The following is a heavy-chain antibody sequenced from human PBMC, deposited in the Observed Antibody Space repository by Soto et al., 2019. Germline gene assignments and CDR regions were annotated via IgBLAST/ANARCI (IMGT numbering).Heavy chain of an antibody. J-gene: IGHJ4*02. Sequence: KTGGSLRLSCAASGFTFSSYSMNWVRQAPGKGLEWVSSISGSGNYTHYADFLRGRFTISRDNAKTSLYLQMNSLRAEDTAVYYCAREGINNYNEYYFDSWGQGNVVTVSS. D-gene: IGHD4-4*01. V-gene: IGHV3-21*01. CDR3: AREGINNYNEYYFDS. CDR2: ISGSGNYT. CDR1: GFTFSSYS.